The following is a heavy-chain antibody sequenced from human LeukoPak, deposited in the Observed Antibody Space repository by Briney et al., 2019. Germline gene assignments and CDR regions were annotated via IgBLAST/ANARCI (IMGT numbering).Heavy chain of an antibody. Sequence: SETLSLTCTVSGGSISSGGYYWSWIRQHPGKSLEWIEYIYYSGSTYYNPSLKSRVTISVDTSKNQFSLKLSSVTAADTAVYYCARDGSSSWLGVDYWGQGTLVTVSS. CDR3: ARDGSSSWLGVDY. D-gene: IGHD6-13*01. V-gene: IGHV4-31*03. CDR2: IYYSGST. CDR1: GGSISSGGYY. J-gene: IGHJ4*02.